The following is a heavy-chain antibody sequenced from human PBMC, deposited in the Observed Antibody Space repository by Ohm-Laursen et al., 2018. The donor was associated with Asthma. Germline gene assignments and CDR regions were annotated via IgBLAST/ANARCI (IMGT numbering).Heavy chain of an antibody. CDR3: ARDWASGIDY. V-gene: IGHV3-23*01. Sequence: SLRLSCAASGFTFSIYAMNWVRQAPGTGLEWVSAISTSGRTTYYADSVKGRFTISRDNSKNTVYLQMNSLRPEDTAVYYCARDWASGIDYWGRGTLVTVSS. CDR1: GFTFSIYA. D-gene: IGHD3-10*01. CDR2: ISTSGRTT. J-gene: IGHJ4*02.